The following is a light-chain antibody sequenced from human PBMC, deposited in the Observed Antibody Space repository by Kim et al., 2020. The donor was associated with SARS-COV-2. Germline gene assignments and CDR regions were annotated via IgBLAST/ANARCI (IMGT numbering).Light chain of an antibody. CDR2: EAS. V-gene: IGKV1-5*01. J-gene: IGKJ2*01. Sequence: SASVGDSVTITCRASQTISSRMAWYQQKPGKVPTLLIYEASTLETGVPSRFSGSRSGTEFTLTISSLQPDDFATYYCQQYNDYAATFGQWTKLEI. CDR1: QTISSR. CDR3: QQYNDYAAT.